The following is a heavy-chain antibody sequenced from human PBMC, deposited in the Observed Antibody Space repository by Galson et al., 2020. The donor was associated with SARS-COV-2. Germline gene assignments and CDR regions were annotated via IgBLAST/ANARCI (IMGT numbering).Heavy chain of an antibody. CDR2: ISYDGSNK. V-gene: IGHV3-30*04. Sequence: GGSLRLSCAASGFTFSSYAMHWVRQAPGRGLEWVAVISYDGSNKYYADSVKGRFTISRDNSKNTLYLQMNSLRAEDTAVYYCASLPGDGYNGMQPDVDCWGQGTLVTVSS. D-gene: IGHD5-12*01. CDR1: GFTFSSYA. J-gene: IGHJ4*02. CDR3: ASLPGDGYNGMQPDVDC.